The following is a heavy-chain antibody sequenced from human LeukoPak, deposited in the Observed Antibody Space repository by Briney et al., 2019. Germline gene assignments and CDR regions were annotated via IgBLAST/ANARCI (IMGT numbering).Heavy chain of an antibody. V-gene: IGHV4-39*01. J-gene: IGHJ4*02. D-gene: IGHD1-1*01. CDR3: ARSNWNDPYDY. CDR1: GGSISSSSYY. Sequence: SETLSLTCTVSGGSISSSSYYWGWIRQPQGKGLEWIGSIYYSGSTYYNPSLKSRVTISVDTSKNQFSLKLSSVTAADTAVYYCARSNWNDPYDYWGQGTLVTVSS. CDR2: IYYSGST.